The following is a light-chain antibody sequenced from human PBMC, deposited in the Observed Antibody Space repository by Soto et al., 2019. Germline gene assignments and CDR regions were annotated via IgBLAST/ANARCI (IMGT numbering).Light chain of an antibody. V-gene: IGKV1-39*01. CDR1: QTISSH. CDR3: QQSYSAPET. Sequence: DIQMTQSPSSLSASVGDRVTITCRASQTISSHLNWYQQKPGKAPNLLIFAASRLQSGVPSRFSGSGSGTDFTLTISSLQPEDFPTYYCQQSYSAPETFGQGTKLEIK. J-gene: IGKJ2*01. CDR2: AAS.